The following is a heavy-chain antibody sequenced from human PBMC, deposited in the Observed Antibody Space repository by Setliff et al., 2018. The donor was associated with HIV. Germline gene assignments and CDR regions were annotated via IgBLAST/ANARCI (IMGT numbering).Heavy chain of an antibody. D-gene: IGHD3-10*01. J-gene: IGHJ4*02. V-gene: IGHV1-69*05. CDR2: IIPIFGTA. CDR3: AMAPMVRGVFDY. CDR1: GYTFTTYG. Sequence: ASVKVSCKPSGYTFTTYGLSWVRQAPGQGLEWMGGIIPIFGTANYAQKFQGRVTITTDESTSTAYMELSSLRSEDTAVYYCAMAPMVRGVFDYWGQGTLVTVSS.